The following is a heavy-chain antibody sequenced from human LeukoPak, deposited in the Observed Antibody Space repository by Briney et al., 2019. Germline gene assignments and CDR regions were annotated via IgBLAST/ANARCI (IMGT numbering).Heavy chain of an antibody. J-gene: IGHJ4*02. Sequence: PSETLSLTCTVSGGSISRGGYYWSWIRQHPGKGLEWIGYIYYSGSTYYNPSIKSRVTISVDTSKNQFSLKLSSVTAADTAVYYCARDLLSGSVCDWGQGTLVTVSS. CDR3: ARDLLSGSVCD. CDR2: IYYSGST. D-gene: IGHD3-10*01. V-gene: IGHV4-31*03. CDR1: GGSISRGGYY.